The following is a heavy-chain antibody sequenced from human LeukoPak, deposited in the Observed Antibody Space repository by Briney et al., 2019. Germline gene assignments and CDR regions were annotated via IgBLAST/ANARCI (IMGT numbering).Heavy chain of an antibody. CDR1: GGSIRSYY. CDR3: ARQRGSYIDY. Sequence: SETLSLTCTVSGGSIRSYYWSWIRQPPGKGLEWIGYIYYSGSTNYNPSLKSRVTISVDTSKNQFSLQLSSVTAADTAVYYCARQRGSYIDYWGQGTLVTVSS. J-gene: IGHJ4*02. V-gene: IGHV4-59*08. CDR2: IYYSGST. D-gene: IGHD1-26*01.